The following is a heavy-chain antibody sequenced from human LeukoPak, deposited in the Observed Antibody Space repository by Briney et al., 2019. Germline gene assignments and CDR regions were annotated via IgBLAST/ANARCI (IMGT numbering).Heavy chain of an antibody. J-gene: IGHJ4*02. Sequence: GGSLRLSCAASGFIFSSYGMHWVRQAPGKGLEWVAFIRYDGSNKYYADSVKGRFIISRDNSKNTLYLQMNSLRAEDTAVYYCARRAGSYSHSYDYWGQGTLVTVSS. D-gene: IGHD2-15*01. V-gene: IGHV3-30*02. CDR1: GFIFSSYG. CDR3: ARRAGSYSHSYDY. CDR2: IRYDGSNK.